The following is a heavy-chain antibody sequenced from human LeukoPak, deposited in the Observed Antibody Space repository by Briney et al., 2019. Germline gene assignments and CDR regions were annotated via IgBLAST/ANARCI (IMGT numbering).Heavy chain of an antibody. J-gene: IGHJ6*03. CDR2: ISSSSSYI. V-gene: IGHV3-21*01. CDR3: ARSPRPDPPYYSYYYMDV. Sequence: PGGSLRLSCAASGFTFSSYSMNWVRQAPGKGLEWVSSISSSSSYIYYADSVKGRFTISRDNAKNSLYLQMNSLRAEDTAVYFCARSPRPDPPYYSYYYMDVWGKGTTVIVSS. CDR1: GFTFSSYS.